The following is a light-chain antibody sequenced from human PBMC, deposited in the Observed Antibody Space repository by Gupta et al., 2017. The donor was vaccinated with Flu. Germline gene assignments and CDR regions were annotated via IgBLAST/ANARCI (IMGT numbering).Light chain of an antibody. CDR2: WAS. Sequence: DIVMTQSPDSLAVSLGERATINCKPSQSVLYSSSNKNYLAWYQQKPGQPPKLLIYWASTRESGVPDTYSGRGSGTDISLTIITLLAEDVAVYYCHEEYSTGPSFGTGTKVEI. V-gene: IGKV4-1*01. CDR1: QSVLYSSSNKNY. CDR3: HEEYSTGPS. J-gene: IGKJ4*01.